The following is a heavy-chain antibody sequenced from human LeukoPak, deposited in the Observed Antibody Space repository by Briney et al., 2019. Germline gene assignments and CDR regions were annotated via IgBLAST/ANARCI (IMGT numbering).Heavy chain of an antibody. J-gene: IGHJ4*02. CDR2: ISGSGGST. D-gene: IGHD3-22*01. Sequence: PGGSLGLSCAASGFTFSSYAMSWVRQAPGKGLEWVSAISGSGGSTYYADSVKGRFTISRDNSKNTLYLQMNSLRAEDTAVYYCARVKPMIVVVDGGFLEDYWGQGTLVTVSS. CDR1: GFTFSSYA. V-gene: IGHV3-23*01. CDR3: ARVKPMIVVVDGGFLEDY.